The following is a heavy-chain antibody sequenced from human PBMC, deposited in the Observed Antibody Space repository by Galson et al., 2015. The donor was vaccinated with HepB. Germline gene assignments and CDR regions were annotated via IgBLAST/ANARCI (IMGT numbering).Heavy chain of an antibody. CDR3: ARRWQGYCSSTICYDAFDI. CDR1: GGSISSSNW. D-gene: IGHD2-2*01. Sequence: SETLSLTCAVSGGSISSSNWWSWVRQPPGKGLEWIGEIYHSGSTNYNPSLKSRVTISVDKSKNQFSLKLSSVTAADTAVYYCARRWQGYCSSTICYDAFDIWGQGTMVTVSS. CDR2: IYHSGST. J-gene: IGHJ3*02. V-gene: IGHV4-4*02.